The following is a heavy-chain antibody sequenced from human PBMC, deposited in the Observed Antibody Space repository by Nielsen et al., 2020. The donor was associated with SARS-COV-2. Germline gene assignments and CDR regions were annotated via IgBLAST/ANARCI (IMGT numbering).Heavy chain of an antibody. CDR1: DNTFFSYS. V-gene: IGHV1-18*04. CDR2: ISANNGNV. J-gene: IGHJ6*03. CDR3: AREGSGVVPGPLGLGMWYLYYYMDV. Sequence: ASVKVSCKASDNTFFSYSITWVRQAPGQGLEWMGRISANNGNVKYAQNLQGRVTMTTDTSTSTVYMELKRLRSDDTAVYYCAREGSGVVPGPLGLGMWYLYYYMDVWGKGTTVTVSS. D-gene: IGHD2-2*01.